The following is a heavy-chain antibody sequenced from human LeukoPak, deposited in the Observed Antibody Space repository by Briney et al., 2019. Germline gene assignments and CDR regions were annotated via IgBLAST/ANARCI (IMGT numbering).Heavy chain of an antibody. CDR3: ARASGSYYSGAFDI. Sequence: GGSLRLSCAASGFTFSSYAMHWVRQASGKGLEWVAVVSYDGSNKYYADSVKGRFTISRDISKNTLYLQMNSLRAEDTAVYYCARASGSYYSGAFDIWGQGTMVTVSS. CDR2: VSYDGSNK. J-gene: IGHJ3*02. D-gene: IGHD1-26*01. V-gene: IGHV3-30-3*01. CDR1: GFTFSSYA.